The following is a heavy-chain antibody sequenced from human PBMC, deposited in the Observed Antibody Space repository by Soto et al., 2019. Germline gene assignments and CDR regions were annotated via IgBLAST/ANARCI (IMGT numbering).Heavy chain of an antibody. D-gene: IGHD3-22*01. CDR2: ISNNNDYI. CDR1: GFTFRSYT. CDR3: AREGDNSGRTAYYYYPMDV. J-gene: IGHJ6*02. Sequence: PGGSLRLSCSASGFTFRSYTMNWVRQAPGKGLEWVSSISNNNDYIYYVDSVKGRFTISRDNAKNSLYLQMNSLRAEDTAVYYCAREGDNSGRTAYYYYPMDVWGQGTTVTVSS. V-gene: IGHV3-21*01.